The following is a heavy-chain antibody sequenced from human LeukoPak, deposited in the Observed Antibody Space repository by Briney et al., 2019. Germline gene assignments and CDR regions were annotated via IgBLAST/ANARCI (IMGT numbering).Heavy chain of an antibody. J-gene: IGHJ5*02. Sequence: PSETLSLTCTVSGGAFSSYYWSWIRQPPGKGLEWIGYIYYSGSTNYNPSLKSRVTISVDTSKNQFSLKLSSVTAADTAVYYCARFTPQGYGWGGYNRFDPWGQGTLVTVSS. CDR3: ARFTPQGYGWGGYNRFDP. V-gene: IGHV4-59*01. CDR2: IYYSGST. CDR1: GGAFSSYY. D-gene: IGHD3-16*01.